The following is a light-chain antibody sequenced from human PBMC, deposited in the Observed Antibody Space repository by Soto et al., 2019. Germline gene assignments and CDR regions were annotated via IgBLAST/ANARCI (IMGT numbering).Light chain of an antibody. CDR2: AAS. J-gene: IGKJ1*01. CDR3: QQGSSFPWT. CDR1: QSITTW. Sequence: TITCRASQSITTWLAWYLQKPGKAPNLLIYAASSLQSGVPSRFSGSGSGTDFTFTISSLQPEDFATYYCQQGSSFPWTFGQRTNVDI. V-gene: IGKV1-12*01.